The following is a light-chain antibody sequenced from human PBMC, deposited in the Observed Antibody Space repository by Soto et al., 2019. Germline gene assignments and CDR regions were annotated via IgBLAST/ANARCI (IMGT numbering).Light chain of an antibody. CDR2: QDS. J-gene: IGLJ2*01. CDR3: QAWDSSTSVV. V-gene: IGLV3-1*01. CDR1: KLVDRY. Sequence: SYELTQPPSVSVSPGQTASITCSGDKLVDRYACWYQQKPGQSPVRVIYQDSKRPSGIPERFSGSNSGNTATLTISGTQAMDEADYYCQAWDSSTSVVFGGGTKLTVL.